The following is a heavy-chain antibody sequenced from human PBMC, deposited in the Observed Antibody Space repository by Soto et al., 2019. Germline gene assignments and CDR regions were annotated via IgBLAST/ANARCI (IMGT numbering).Heavy chain of an antibody. D-gene: IGHD1-26*01. Sequence: QVHLQESGPGLVKPSETLSLTCTISGGSTSSSDWWTWVRQPPGEGLEWIGEIHRAGVTNYNSSLESRLTISLDHSRNQLSLSLTSVTAADAAVYFCAGRPEIHPRWGQGILVPVSS. V-gene: IGHV4-4*02. J-gene: IGHJ4*02. CDR1: GGSTSSSDW. CDR3: AGRPEIHPR. CDR2: IHRAGVT.